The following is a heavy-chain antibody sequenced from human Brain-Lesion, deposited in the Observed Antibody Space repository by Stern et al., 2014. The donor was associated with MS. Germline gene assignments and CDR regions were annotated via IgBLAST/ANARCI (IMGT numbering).Heavy chain of an antibody. CDR2: FAPEDGET. CDR3: ATLSPGAGGNYYRHFDY. J-gene: IGHJ4*02. CDR1: GYTLTELS. Sequence: QVQLVQSGAEVKKPGASVKVSCKVSGYTLTELSMHWVRQAPRKGLEWMGGFAPEDGETIYAQKFQGRVTMTEETSTDTAYMELSSLRSEDTAVYYCATLSPGAGGNYYRHFDYWGQGTLVTVSS. V-gene: IGHV1-24*01. D-gene: IGHD1-26*01.